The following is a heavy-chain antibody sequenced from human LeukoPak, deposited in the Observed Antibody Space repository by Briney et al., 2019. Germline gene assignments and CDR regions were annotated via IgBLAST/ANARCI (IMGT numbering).Heavy chain of an antibody. CDR3: ARTTLEVFGVVILDY. D-gene: IGHD3-3*01. CDR1: GYSISSGYY. V-gene: IGHV4-38-2*01. Sequence: SETLSLTCAVSGYSISSGYYWGWIRQPPGKGLGWIGGIYHSGSTYYNPSLKSRVTISVDTSKNQFSLKLSSVTAADTAVYYCARTTLEVFGVVILDYWGQGTLVTVSS. J-gene: IGHJ4*02. CDR2: IYHSGST.